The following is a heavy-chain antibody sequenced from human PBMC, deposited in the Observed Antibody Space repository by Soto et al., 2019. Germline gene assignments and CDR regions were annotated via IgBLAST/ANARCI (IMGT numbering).Heavy chain of an antibody. J-gene: IGHJ3*02. CDR2: IYPGDSDT. D-gene: IGHD3-22*01. CDR3: ARRSANYYDSSGYYFDAFDI. V-gene: IGHV5-51*01. CDR1: GYSFTSYW. Sequence: GESLKISCKGSGYSFTSYWIGWVRQMPGKGLEWMGIIYPGDSDTRYSPSFQGQVTISADKSISTAYLQWSSLKASDTATYYCARRSANYYDSSGYYFDAFDIWGQGTMVTVSS.